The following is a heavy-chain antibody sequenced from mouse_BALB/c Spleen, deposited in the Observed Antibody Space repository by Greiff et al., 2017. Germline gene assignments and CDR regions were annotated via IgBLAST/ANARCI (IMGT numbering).Heavy chain of an antibody. Sequence: EVKLVESGGGLVKPGGSLKLSCAASGFTFSDYYMYWVRQTPEKRLEWVATISDGGSYTYYPDSVKGRFTISRDNAKNNLYLQMSSLKSEDTAMYYCARGPRYYGSSFPHAMDYWGQGTSVTVSS. CDR1: GFTFSDYY. CDR3: ARGPRYYGSSFPHAMDY. D-gene: IGHD1-1*01. J-gene: IGHJ4*01. V-gene: IGHV5-4*02. CDR2: ISDGGSYT.